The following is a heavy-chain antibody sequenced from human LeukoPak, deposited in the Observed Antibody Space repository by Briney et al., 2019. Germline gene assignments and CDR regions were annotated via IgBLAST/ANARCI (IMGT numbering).Heavy chain of an antibody. V-gene: IGHV1-3*01. CDR2: INAGNGNR. D-gene: IGHD6-19*01. CDR3: ARVSDDSGWNFDY. Sequence: ASVKVSCTASGYTFTSYAIHWVRQAPGQRLEWMGWINAGNGNRKSSQKFQDRVTITRDTSATTAYMELNSLTSEDTAVYYCARVSDDSGWNFDYWGQGTLVAVSS. CDR1: GYTFTSYA. J-gene: IGHJ4*02.